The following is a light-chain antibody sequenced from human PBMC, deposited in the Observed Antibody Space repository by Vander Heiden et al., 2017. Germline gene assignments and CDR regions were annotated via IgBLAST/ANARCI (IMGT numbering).Light chain of an antibody. J-gene: IGKJ4*01. Sequence: DLQITQSPSSLSANVGDRVAITCRESQSISNFLNWYQHKPGKAPNLLIYSASTLQTGVPSRFSGSSSGTDFTLTISSLQPEDFATYYCQQTYSLPFTFGGGTKTEIK. CDR3: QQTYSLPFT. V-gene: IGKV1-39*01. CDR1: QSISNF. CDR2: SAS.